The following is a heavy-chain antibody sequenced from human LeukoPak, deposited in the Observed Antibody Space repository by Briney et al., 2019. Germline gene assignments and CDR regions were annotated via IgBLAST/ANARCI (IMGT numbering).Heavy chain of an antibody. Sequence: GGSLRLSCAASGVTFNNYGMHWVRQAPGKGLEWVAVISYDGINKYYSDSVKGRFTISRDNSKNTLYLQMNSLRAEDTAVYYCAKGDFDYWGQGTLVTVSS. J-gene: IGHJ4*02. CDR3: AKGDFDY. V-gene: IGHV3-30*18. CDR1: GVTFNNYG. CDR2: ISYDGINK.